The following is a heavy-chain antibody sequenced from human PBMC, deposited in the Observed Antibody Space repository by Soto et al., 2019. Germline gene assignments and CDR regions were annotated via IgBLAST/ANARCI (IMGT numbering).Heavy chain of an antibody. Sequence: SETLSLTCSVSGASIRNYYWHWVRQLPGKGLEWIGYVYTPDYTRYNSSLKSRVTISVDTSKSQFSLRLNSVTAADTAAYYCASSAGHPADFFYYNGMDVWGQGTTVTVSS. CDR2: VYTPDYT. CDR3: ASSAGHPADFFYYNGMDV. D-gene: IGHD3-10*01. J-gene: IGHJ6*02. CDR1: GASIRNYY. V-gene: IGHV4-4*08.